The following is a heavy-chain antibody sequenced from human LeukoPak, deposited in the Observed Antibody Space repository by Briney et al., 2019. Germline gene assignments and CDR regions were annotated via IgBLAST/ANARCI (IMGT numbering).Heavy chain of an antibody. V-gene: IGHV3-30*03. D-gene: IGHD6-13*01. J-gene: IGHJ5*02. CDR3: ARPPAAGLLNWFDP. Sequence: SLRLSCAASGFTFSSYGMHCVRQAPGKGLEWVAVISYDGSNKYYADSVKGRFTISRDNSKNTLYLQMNSLRAEDTAVYYCARPPAAGLLNWFDPWGQGTLVTVSS. CDR2: ISYDGSNK. CDR1: GFTFSSYG.